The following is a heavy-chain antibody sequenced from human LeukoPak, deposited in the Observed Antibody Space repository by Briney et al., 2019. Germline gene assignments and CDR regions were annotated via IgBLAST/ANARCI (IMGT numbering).Heavy chain of an antibody. D-gene: IGHD5-12*01. CDR1: GGSITNYY. Sequence: PSETLSLTCTVSGGSITNYYWSWIRQPPGKGLEWIGYIHNSGSSSYNPSLRSRATISMEEAKTQFSLKLTSVTPTDTAVYYCARVSSTVAPWFDPWGQGTLVTVSS. CDR2: IHNSGSS. J-gene: IGHJ5*02. V-gene: IGHV4-59*01. CDR3: ARVSSTVAPWFDP.